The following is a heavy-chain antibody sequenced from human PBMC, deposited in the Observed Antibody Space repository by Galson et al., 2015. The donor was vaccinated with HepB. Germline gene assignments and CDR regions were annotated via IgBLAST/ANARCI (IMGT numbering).Heavy chain of an antibody. CDR3: ARDQQLAYYYYYTMDV. D-gene: IGHD6-13*01. Sequence: SLRLSCAASGFTFSSYWMSWVRQAPGKGLEWVANIKQDGSEKYFVDSVKGRFTISRDNAKNSLYLQMNSLRAEDTAVYYCARDQQLAYYYYYTMDVWGQGTTVTVSS. CDR1: GFTFSSYW. CDR2: IKQDGSEK. J-gene: IGHJ6*02. V-gene: IGHV3-7*03.